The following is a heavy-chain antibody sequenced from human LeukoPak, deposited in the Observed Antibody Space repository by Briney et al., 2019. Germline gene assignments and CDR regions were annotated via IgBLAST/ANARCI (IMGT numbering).Heavy chain of an antibody. CDR1: GGSISSYY. CDR2: IYYSGST. CDR3: ARLRNGDYSYYYYYYYMDV. Sequence: PSETLSLTCTVSGGSISSYYWSWIRQPPGKGLEWIGYIYYSGSTNYNPPLKSRVTISVDTSKNQFSLKLSSVTAADTAVYYCARLRNGDYSYYYYYYYMDVWGKGTTVTVSS. V-gene: IGHV4-59*08. D-gene: IGHD4-17*01. J-gene: IGHJ6*03.